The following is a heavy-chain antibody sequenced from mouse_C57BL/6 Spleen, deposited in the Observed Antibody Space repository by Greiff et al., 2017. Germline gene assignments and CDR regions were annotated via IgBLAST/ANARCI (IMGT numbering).Heavy chain of an antibody. Sequence: DVKLVESGGGLVKPGGSLKLSCAASGFTFSSYAMSWVRQTPEKRLEWVATISDGGSYTYYPDNVKGRFTISRDNAKNNLYLQMSHLKSEDTAMYYCAREGYDYGYFDVWGTGTTVTVSS. D-gene: IGHD2-3*01. V-gene: IGHV5-4*01. J-gene: IGHJ1*03. CDR1: GFTFSSYA. CDR3: AREGYDYGYFDV. CDR2: ISDGGSYT.